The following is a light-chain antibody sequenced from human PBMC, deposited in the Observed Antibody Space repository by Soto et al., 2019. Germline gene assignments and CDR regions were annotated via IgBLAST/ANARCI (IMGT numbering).Light chain of an antibody. CDR3: QQYYSTPWT. CDR1: QNVLYSSNKNY. J-gene: IGKJ1*01. CDR2: WAS. V-gene: IGKV4-1*01. Sequence: DIVMTQSPDSLAVSVAERATINCTSSQNVLYSSNKNYLAWFQQKPGQPPKLLIYWASTRESGVPDRFSGSGSGTDFTLTISSLQAEDVAVYYCQQYYSTPWTFGQGTKVEIK.